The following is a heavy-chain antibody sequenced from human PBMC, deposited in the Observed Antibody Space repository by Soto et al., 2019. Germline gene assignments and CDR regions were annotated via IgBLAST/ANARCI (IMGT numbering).Heavy chain of an antibody. CDR1: GGSMNIYY. CDR3: ARHWGRQVFDY. CDR2: VCDTGST. D-gene: IGHD3-16*01. V-gene: IGHV4-59*08. J-gene: IGHJ4*02. Sequence: SETLSLTCTVSGGSMNIYYWTWIRQPPGKGLEWIGCVCDTGSTYYNPSLKSRVAISVDTSKNQFSLKLSSVTAADTAVYYCARHWGRQVFDYWGQGTLVTVSS.